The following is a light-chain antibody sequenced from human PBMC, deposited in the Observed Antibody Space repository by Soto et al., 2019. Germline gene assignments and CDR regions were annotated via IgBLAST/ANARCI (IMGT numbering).Light chain of an antibody. CDR2: GAS. V-gene: IGKV3-15*01. Sequence: PGERATLSCRASQSVSSNLAWYQQKPGQAPRLLIYGASTRATGIPARFSGSGSGTEFTLTISSLQSEDFAVYYCQQYGSSGTFGQGTKVDIK. CDR1: QSVSSN. J-gene: IGKJ1*01. CDR3: QQYGSSGT.